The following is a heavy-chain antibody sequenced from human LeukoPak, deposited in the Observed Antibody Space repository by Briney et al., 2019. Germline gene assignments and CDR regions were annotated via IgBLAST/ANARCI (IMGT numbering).Heavy chain of an antibody. D-gene: IGHD6-13*01. V-gene: IGHV1-2*02. CDR3: ARGGAAADYNWFDP. Sequence: ASVKVSCKASGYTFTGYYMHWVRQAPGQGLERMGWINPNSGGTNYAQKFQGRVTMTRDTSISTAYMELSRLRSDDTAVYYCARGGAAADYNWFDPWGQGTLVTVSS. CDR2: INPNSGGT. J-gene: IGHJ5*02. CDR1: GYTFTGYY.